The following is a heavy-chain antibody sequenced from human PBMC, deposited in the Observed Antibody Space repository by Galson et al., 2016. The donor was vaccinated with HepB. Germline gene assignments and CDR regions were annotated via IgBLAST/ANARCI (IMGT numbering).Heavy chain of an antibody. J-gene: IGHJ6*03. CDR2: ISRSSTGI. CDR1: GFIFSDYS. V-gene: IGHV3-48*02. Sequence: SLRLSCAGSGFIFSDYSLNWVRQTPGKGLEWVSYISRSSTGIYYAASVKGRFTISRDNARASLFLQMSSLRDEDTAVYYCARERLSGNGYGYYHYYMDVWGKGTTVTVSS. CDR3: ARERLSGNGYGYYHYYMDV. D-gene: IGHD5-18*01.